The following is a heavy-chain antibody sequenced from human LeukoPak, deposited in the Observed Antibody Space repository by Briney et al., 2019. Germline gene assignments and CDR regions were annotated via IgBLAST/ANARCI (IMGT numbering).Heavy chain of an antibody. D-gene: IGHD3-3*01. V-gene: IGHV3-23*01. Sequence: PGGSLRLSCAASGFTFSSYGMSWVRQAPGKGLEWVSAISGSGGSTYYADSVKGRFTISRDNSKNTLYLQMNSLRAEDTAVYYCAKDLQLGFLEFAPSGWGQGTLVTVSS. CDR2: ISGSGGST. CDR3: AKDLQLGFLEFAPSG. J-gene: IGHJ4*02. CDR1: GFTFSSYG.